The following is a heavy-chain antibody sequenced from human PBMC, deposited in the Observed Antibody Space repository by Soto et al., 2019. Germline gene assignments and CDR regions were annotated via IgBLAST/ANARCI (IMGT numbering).Heavy chain of an antibody. CDR3: ARGGPDVLVVVVANGNWFDP. CDR1: GGSFSCYY. Sequence: SETLSLTCGVYGGSFSCYYWSWIRQPPGKGLEWIGEITHSGSANYNPSLKSRVTISVDTSKNQFSLKLSSVTAADTAVYYCARGGPDVLVVVVANGNWFDPWGQGTLVTVSS. J-gene: IGHJ5*02. CDR2: ITHSGSA. V-gene: IGHV4-34*01. D-gene: IGHD2-15*01.